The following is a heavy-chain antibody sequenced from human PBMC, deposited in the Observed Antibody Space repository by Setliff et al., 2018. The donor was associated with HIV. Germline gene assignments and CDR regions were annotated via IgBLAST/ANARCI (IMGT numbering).Heavy chain of an antibody. Sequence: ASVKVSCKASGYTFTSYDINWVRQATGQGLEWIGWMNPNSGNTGYAQKFQGRVTMTRNTSISTAYMELSSLRSDDTAIYYCAKPFGSDGSRQLDSWGQGTLGTVS. D-gene: IGHD2-15*01. J-gene: IGHJ4*02. V-gene: IGHV1-8*02. CDR2: MNPNSGNT. CDR1: GYTFTSYD. CDR3: AKPFGSDGSRQLDS.